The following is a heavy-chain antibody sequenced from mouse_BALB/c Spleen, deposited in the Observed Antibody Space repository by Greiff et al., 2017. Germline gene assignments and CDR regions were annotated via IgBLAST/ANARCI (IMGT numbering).Heavy chain of an antibody. Sequence: QVQLQESGAELMKPGASVKISCKATGYTFSSYWIEWVKQRPGHGLEWIGEILPGSGSTNYNEKFKGKATFTADTSSNTAYMQLSSLTSEDSAVYYCARIAIIRLRNYAMDYWGQGTSVTVSS. CDR1: GYTFSSYW. D-gene: IGHD1-2*01. CDR2: ILPGSGST. J-gene: IGHJ4*01. CDR3: ARIAIIRLRNYAMDY. V-gene: IGHV1-9*01.